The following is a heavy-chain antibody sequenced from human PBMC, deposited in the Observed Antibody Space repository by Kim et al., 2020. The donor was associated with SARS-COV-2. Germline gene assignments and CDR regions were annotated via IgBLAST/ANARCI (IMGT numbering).Heavy chain of an antibody. Sequence: ASVKVSCKASGYTFTGYYMHWVRQAPGQGLEWMGRINPNSGGTNYAQKFQGRVTMTRDTSISTAYMELSRLRSDDTAVYYCARVFPRMSFWFDPWGQGTLVTVSS. D-gene: IGHD2-21*01. CDR3: ARVFPRMSFWFDP. CDR1: GYTFTGYY. V-gene: IGHV1-2*06. CDR2: INPNSGGT. J-gene: IGHJ5*02.